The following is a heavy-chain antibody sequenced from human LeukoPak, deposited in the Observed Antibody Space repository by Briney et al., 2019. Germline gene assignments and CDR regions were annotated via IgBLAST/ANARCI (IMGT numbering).Heavy chain of an antibody. Sequence: SETLSLTCTVSGGSISSGDYYWSWIRQPPGKGLEWIGYICDSGSTYYNPSLKSRVTISVDTSKNQFSLKLSSVTAADTAVYYCARDYYYGSGTEYYYYGMDVWGKGTTVTVSS. V-gene: IGHV4-30-4*01. J-gene: IGHJ6*04. CDR3: ARDYYYGSGTEYYYYGMDV. CDR2: ICDSGST. CDR1: GGSISSGDYY. D-gene: IGHD3-10*01.